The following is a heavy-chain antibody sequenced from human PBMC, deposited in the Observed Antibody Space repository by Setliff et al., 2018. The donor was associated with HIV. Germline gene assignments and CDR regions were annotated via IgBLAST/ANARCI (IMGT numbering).Heavy chain of an antibody. CDR1: GGPFNVHK. Sequence: KTSETLSLTCTVYGGPFNVHKWNWVRQSPGKGLEWVGDITHTGTTNYNPSLGSRLTISVDASRKRISLNIRSVTAADTAVYFCARGQFVSPGPPTHYMDVWGKGTSVTVSS. J-gene: IGHJ6*03. CDR2: ITHTGTT. V-gene: IGHV4-34*01. D-gene: IGHD6-6*01. CDR3: ARGQFVSPGPPTHYMDV.